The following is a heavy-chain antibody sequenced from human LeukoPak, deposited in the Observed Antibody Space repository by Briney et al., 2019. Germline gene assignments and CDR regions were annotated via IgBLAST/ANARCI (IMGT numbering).Heavy chain of an antibody. J-gene: IGHJ4*02. CDR3: ARGLRGSSWYYFDY. Sequence: PGGSLRLSCAASGFTVSSNYMSWVRQAPGKGLEWVSVIYSGGSTYYADSVKGRFTISRDNSKNTLYLQMNSLRAEDTAVYYCARGLRGSSWYYFDYWGQGTLVTVSS. CDR1: GFTVSSNY. V-gene: IGHV3-53*05. CDR2: IYSGGST. D-gene: IGHD6-13*01.